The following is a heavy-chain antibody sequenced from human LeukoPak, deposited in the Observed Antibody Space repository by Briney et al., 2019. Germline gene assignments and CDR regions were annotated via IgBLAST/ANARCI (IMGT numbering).Heavy chain of an antibody. Sequence: PGGSLRLSCAASGFSFSTYAMSWVRQAPGKGLEYVAAISSNGGNTYYPNSMKGRFTISRDNPNNTLYLQMGGLRVEDMAVYYCARRDTSGYFSDYWGQGTLVTVSS. D-gene: IGHD6-19*01. J-gene: IGHJ4*02. CDR2: ISSNGGNT. CDR3: ARRDTSGYFSDY. CDR1: GFSFSTYA. V-gene: IGHV3-64*01.